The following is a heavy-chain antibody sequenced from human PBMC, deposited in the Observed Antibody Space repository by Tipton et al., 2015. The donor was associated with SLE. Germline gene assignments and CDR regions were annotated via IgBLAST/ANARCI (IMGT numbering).Heavy chain of an antibody. CDR2: ISSGGSII. J-gene: IGHJ4*02. Sequence: GSLRLSCAASGFNFSDYYMSWIRQAPGKGLEWISYISSGGSIIYYADSVKGRFTISRDNAKNSLSLQMNSLRADDTAVYYCARDSGYYDSSEYYYSDHWGQGTLVTVSS. CDR3: ARDSGYYDSSEYYYSDH. V-gene: IGHV3-11*01. CDR1: GFNFSDYY. D-gene: IGHD3-22*01.